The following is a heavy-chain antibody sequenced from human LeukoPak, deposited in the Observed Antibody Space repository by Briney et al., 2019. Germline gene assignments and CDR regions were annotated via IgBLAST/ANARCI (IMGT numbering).Heavy chain of an antibody. CDR2: INEDGSDE. V-gene: IGHV3-7*01. CDR3: GRYLKSTSGSI. J-gene: IGHJ1*01. D-gene: IGHD1-1*01. Sequence: GGSLRLSCEASKFTFSMYWMSWVRQAPGKGLEWVASINEDGSDEYYVDSVKGRFTISRDNAKNSLYLQMNSLRAEDTAVYHCGRYLKSTSGSIWGQGTLVTVSS. CDR1: KFTFSMYW.